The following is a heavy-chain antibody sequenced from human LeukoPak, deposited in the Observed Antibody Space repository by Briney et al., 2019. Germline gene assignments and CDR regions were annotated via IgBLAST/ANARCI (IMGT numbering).Heavy chain of an antibody. J-gene: IGHJ3*02. Sequence: GGSLRLSCAASGFTFSSYSMNWVRQAPGKGLEWVSYISSSSSTIYYADSVKGRFTISRDNAKDSLYLQMNSLRAEDTAVYYCARDRFYSGRTPDAFDIWGQGTMVTVSS. V-gene: IGHV3-48*04. CDR2: ISSSSSTI. D-gene: IGHD4-11*01. CDR1: GFTFSSYS. CDR3: ARDRFYSGRTPDAFDI.